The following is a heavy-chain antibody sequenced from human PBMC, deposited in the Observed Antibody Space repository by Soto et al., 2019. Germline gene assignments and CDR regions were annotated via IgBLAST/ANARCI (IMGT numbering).Heavy chain of an antibody. J-gene: IGHJ6*02. Sequence: VGSLRLSWSASGCTCSGYGMHWVRKAPGKGLEWVAVIWYDGSNKYYADSVKGRFTISRDNSKNTLCLQMNSLRAEDTAVYYCARVQTNDILTGYYGYYYGMDVWGQGTTVTVSS. D-gene: IGHD3-9*01. CDR2: IWYDGSNK. CDR3: ARVQTNDILTGYYGYYYGMDV. CDR1: GCTCSGYG. V-gene: IGHV3-33*01.